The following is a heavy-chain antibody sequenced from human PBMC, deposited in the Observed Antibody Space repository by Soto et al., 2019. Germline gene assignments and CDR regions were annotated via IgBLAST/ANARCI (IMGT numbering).Heavy chain of an antibody. J-gene: IGHJ4*02. D-gene: IGHD3-22*01. V-gene: IGHV1-69*01. CDR2: LIVILGTT. CDR1: GGSFSSYA. Sequence: QVQLVQSGAEVRKPGSSVKVSCQSFGGSFSSYAFSWVRQAPGQGLEWMGGLIVILGTTNYAQKFKGRVTFTAVESTSTAYMEVSSMESEDTAIYYCASRYYDSSGYSIDYWGQGTQVTVSS. CDR3: ASRYYDSSGYSIDY.